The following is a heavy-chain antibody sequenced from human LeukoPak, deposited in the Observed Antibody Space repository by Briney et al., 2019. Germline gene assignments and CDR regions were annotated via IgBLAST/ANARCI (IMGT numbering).Heavy chain of an antibody. J-gene: IGHJ4*02. CDR1: GFAFSNYA. CDR3: AKSGYSGYLYYFDY. D-gene: IGHD5-12*01. Sequence: GGSLRLSCTASGFAFSNYAMNWVRQAPGKGLEGVSAISASGSSTYYADSVKGRFTISRDNSKNTLYLQFNSLRAEDTAVYYCAKSGYSGYLYYFDYWGQGTLVTVSS. CDR2: ISASGSST. V-gene: IGHV3-23*01.